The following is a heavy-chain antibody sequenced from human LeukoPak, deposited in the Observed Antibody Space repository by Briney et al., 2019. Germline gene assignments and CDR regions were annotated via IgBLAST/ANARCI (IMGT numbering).Heavy chain of an antibody. Sequence: SETLSLTCTVSGGSISSYYWNWIRQPPGKGLEWIGSIYYSGSTYYNPSLKSRVTISVDTSKNQFSLKLSSVTAADTAVYYCASDPTRDYWGQGTLVTVSS. CDR2: IYYSGST. V-gene: IGHV4-59*05. J-gene: IGHJ4*02. CDR1: GGSISSYY. CDR3: ASDPTRDY.